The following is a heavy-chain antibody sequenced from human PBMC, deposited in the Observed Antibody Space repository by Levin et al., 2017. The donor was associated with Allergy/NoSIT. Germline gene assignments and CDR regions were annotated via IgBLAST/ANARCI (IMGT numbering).Heavy chain of an antibody. D-gene: IGHD4-17*01. CDR3: AKDLRVTTWGYFDY. Sequence: GGSLRLSCAASGFAFGTYAMTWVRQAPGRGLEWVSSISDSGSRTHYADSVKGRFTISRDNSKNTLYLQLNSLRAEDTAVYYCAKDLRVTTWGYFDYWGQGTLVTVSS. CDR1: GFAFGTYA. CDR2: ISDSGSRT. J-gene: IGHJ4*02. V-gene: IGHV3-23*01.